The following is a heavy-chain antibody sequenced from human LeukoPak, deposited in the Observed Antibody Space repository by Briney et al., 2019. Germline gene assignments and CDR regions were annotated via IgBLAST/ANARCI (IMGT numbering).Heavy chain of an antibody. Sequence: PGGSLRLSCAASGFTFSDYYMSWIRQAPGKGLEWVSYISSSGSTIYYADSVKGRFTISRDNAKNSLYLQMNSLRAEDTAVYYSARDKTHYYDSSGYSSWGQGTLVTVSS. V-gene: IGHV3-11*01. CDR2: ISSSGSTI. CDR3: ARDKTHYYDSSGYSS. CDR1: GFTFSDYY. D-gene: IGHD3-22*01. J-gene: IGHJ4*02.